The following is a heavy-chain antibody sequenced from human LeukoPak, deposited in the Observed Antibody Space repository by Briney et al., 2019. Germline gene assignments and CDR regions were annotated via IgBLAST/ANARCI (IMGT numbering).Heavy chain of an antibody. J-gene: IGHJ4*02. D-gene: IGHD6-6*01. CDR3: ARGGAARPDF. V-gene: IGHV3-74*01. CDR2: ISGDGNSR. Sequence: PGGSLRLSCVASGFTFSNYWMHWVRQIPGKGLVWVSRISGDGNSRSYADSVEGRFTISRDNAKNSLYLQMNSLRVEDTAVYYCARGGAARPDFWGQGTLVTVSS. CDR1: GFTFSNYW.